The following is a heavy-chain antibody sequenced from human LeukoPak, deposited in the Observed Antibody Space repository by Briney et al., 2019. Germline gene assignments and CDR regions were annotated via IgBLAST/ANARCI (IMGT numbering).Heavy chain of an antibody. J-gene: IGHJ4*02. CDR3: TKDYDTVGYYSSDY. CDR1: GFTFSDYA. Sequence: GGSLRLSCAASGFTFSDYAMSWVRQVPGKGLEWVSTLSGSGTTTFYANPVKGRFTISRDSSKNTLYLQMNSLRAADTALYYCTKDYDTVGYYSSDYWGQGTLVTVSS. V-gene: IGHV3-23*01. D-gene: IGHD3-22*01. CDR2: LSGSGTTT.